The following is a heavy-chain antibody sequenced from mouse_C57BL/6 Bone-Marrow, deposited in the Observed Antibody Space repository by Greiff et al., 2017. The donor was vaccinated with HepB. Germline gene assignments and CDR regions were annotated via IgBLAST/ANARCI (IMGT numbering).Heavy chain of an antibody. V-gene: IGHV1-76*01. J-gene: IGHJ2*01. D-gene: IGHD1-1*01. CDR1: GYTFTDYY. CDR3: ARWGELLRVY. Sequence: QVQLQQSGAELVRPGASVKLSCKASGYTFTDYYINWVKQRPGQGLEWIARIYPGSGNTYYNEKFKGKATLTAEKSSSTAYMQLSSLTSEDSAVYFCARWGELLRVYWRKGTTLTVSS. CDR2: IYPGSGNT.